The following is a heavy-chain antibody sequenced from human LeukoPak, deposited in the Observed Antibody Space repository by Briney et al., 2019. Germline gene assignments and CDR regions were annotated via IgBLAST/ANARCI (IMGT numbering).Heavy chain of an antibody. Sequence: TSETLSLTCAVYGGSFSGYYWSWIRQPPGKGLEWIGEINHSGSTNYNPSLKSRVTISVDTSKNQFSLKLSSVTAADTAVYYCARDGGSGWSSVDYWGQGTLVTVSS. CDR2: INHSGST. D-gene: IGHD6-19*01. CDR3: ARDGGSGWSSVDY. J-gene: IGHJ4*02. CDR1: GGSFSGYY. V-gene: IGHV4-34*01.